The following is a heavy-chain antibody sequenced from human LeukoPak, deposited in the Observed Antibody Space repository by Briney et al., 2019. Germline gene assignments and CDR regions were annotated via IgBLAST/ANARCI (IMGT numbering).Heavy chain of an antibody. CDR2: IIPIFGTA. J-gene: IGHJ6*04. D-gene: IGHD6-19*01. CDR1: GGTFSSYA. V-gene: IGHV1-69*13. Sequence: GASVKVSCKASGGTFSSYAISWVRQAPGQGLEWMGGIIPIFGTANYAQKFQGRVTITADESTSTAYMKLSSLRSEDTAVYYCAREEYSSGPFRSGMDVWGKGTTVTVSS. CDR3: AREEYSSGPFRSGMDV.